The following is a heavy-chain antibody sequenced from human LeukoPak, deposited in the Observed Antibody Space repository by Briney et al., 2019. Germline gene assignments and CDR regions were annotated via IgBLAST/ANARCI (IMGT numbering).Heavy chain of an antibody. Sequence: GGSLRLSCAASGFTFSSYAMSWVRQAPGEGLEWVSGISAGGDTTYTADSVRGRFTISRDNSNNTLYLQMNTLTAEDTAVYYCAAISYSGTWPVGYWGQGTLVAVSS. V-gene: IGHV3-23*01. J-gene: IGHJ4*02. D-gene: IGHD6-25*01. CDR2: ISAGGDTT. CDR3: AAISYSGTWPVGY. CDR1: GFTFSSYA.